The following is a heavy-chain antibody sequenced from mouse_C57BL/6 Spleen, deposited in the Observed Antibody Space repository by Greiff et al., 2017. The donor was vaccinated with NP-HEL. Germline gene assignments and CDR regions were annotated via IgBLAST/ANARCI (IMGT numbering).Heavy chain of an antibody. CDR3: ARGGRGSDY. J-gene: IGHJ2*01. CDR2: ISSGSSTI. V-gene: IGHV5-17*01. Sequence: EVKLMESGGGLVKPGGSLKLSCAASGFTFSDYGMHWVRQAPEKGLEWVAYISSGSSTIYYADTVKGRFTISRDNAKNTLFLQMTSLRSEDTAMYYCARGGRGSDYWGQGTTLTVSS. CDR1: GFTFSDYG.